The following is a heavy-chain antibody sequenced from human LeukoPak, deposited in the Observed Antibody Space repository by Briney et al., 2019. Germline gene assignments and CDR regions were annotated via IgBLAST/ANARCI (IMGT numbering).Heavy chain of an antibody. CDR1: GGSFSGYY. CDR3: ARGWVGVVIIDYYYYGMDV. Sequence: SETLSLTCAVYGGSFSGYYWSWIRQPPGKGLEWIGEINHSGSTNYNPSLKSRVTISVDTSKNQFSLKLSSVTAADAAVYYCARGWVGVVIIDYYYYGMDVWGQGTTVTVSS. V-gene: IGHV4-34*01. CDR2: INHSGST. D-gene: IGHD3-3*01. J-gene: IGHJ6*02.